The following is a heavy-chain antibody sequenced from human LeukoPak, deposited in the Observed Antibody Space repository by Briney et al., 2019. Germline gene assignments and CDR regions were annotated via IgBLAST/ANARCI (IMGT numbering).Heavy chain of an antibody. J-gene: IGHJ4*02. CDR2: IYYSGST. D-gene: IGHD1-26*01. Sequence: SETLSLTCTVSGGSISSYYWSWIRQPPGKGLEWIGYIYYSGSTNYNPSLKSRVTISVDTSKNQFSLKLSSVTAADTAVYYCARERIVGALQDYWGQGTLVTVSS. CDR1: GGSISSYY. CDR3: ARERIVGALQDY. V-gene: IGHV4-59*12.